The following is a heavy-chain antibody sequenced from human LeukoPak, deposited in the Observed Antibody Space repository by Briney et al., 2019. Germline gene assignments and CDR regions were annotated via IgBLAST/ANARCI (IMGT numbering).Heavy chain of an antibody. CDR3: ARGGTYYYGSGIRDYYYYMDV. CDR2: ISAYNGNT. V-gene: IGHV1-18*01. D-gene: IGHD3-10*01. Sequence: ASVKVSCKASGYTFTSYGISWVRQAPGQGLEWMGWISAYNGNTNYAQKLQGRVTMTTDTSTSTAYMELRSLRSDDTAVYYCARGGTYYYGSGIRDYYYYMDVWGKGTTVTVSS. J-gene: IGHJ6*03. CDR1: GYTFTSYG.